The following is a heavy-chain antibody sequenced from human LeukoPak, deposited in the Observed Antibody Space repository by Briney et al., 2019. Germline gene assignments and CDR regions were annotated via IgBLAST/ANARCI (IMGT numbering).Heavy chain of an antibody. CDR3: AKDIVVTLYYFDY. D-gene: IGHD2-21*02. CDR1: GFTFSSYG. Sequence: PGGSLRLSCAASGFTFSSYGMHWVRQAPGKGLEWVAFIQYDGSKKYYADSVKGRFTISRDNSKNTLYLQMNSLRAEDTAVYYCAKDIVVTLYYFDYWGQGTLVTVSS. CDR2: IQYDGSKK. J-gene: IGHJ4*02. V-gene: IGHV3-30*02.